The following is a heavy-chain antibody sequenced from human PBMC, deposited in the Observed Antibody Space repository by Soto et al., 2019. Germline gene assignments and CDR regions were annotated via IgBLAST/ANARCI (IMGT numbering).Heavy chain of an antibody. CDR2: ISAYNGNT. D-gene: IGHD4-4*01. CDR1: GYTFTRYG. CDR3: ARYGVDYSNYWEPFDY. J-gene: IGHJ4*02. Sequence: ASVKVSCKASGYTFTRYGMSWVRQAPGQGLEWMGWISAYNGNTNYAQKLQGSVTMTTDTSTSTAYMELRSLRSDDTAVYSCARYGVDYSNYWEPFDYWGQGTLVTVSS. V-gene: IGHV1-18*04.